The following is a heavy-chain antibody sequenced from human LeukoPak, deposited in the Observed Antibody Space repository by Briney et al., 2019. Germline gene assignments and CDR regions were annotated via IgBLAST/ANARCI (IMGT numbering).Heavy chain of an antibody. V-gene: IGHV3-21*01. J-gene: IGHJ4*02. CDR2: ISSSSSYI. CDR1: GFTFSTYA. Sequence: GGSLRLSCAASGFTFSTYAMNWVRQAPGKGLEWVSSISSSSSYIYYADSVKGRFTITRDNAKNSLYLQMNSLRAEDTAVYYCASGQQWPLAYWGQGTLVTVSS. CDR3: ASGQQWPLAY. D-gene: IGHD6-19*01.